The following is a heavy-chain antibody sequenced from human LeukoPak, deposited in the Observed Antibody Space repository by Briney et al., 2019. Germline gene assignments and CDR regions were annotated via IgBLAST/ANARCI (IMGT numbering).Heavy chain of an antibody. CDR2: IIPIFGTA. V-gene: IGHV1-69*05. Sequence: SVKVSCKASGYTFTSYGISWVRQAPGQGLEWMGGIIPIFGTANYAQKFQGRVTITTDESTSTAYMELSSLRSEDTAVYYCARLNKGSSSWYWGYNWFDPWGQGTLVTVSS. D-gene: IGHD6-13*01. CDR3: ARLNKGSSSWYWGYNWFDP. CDR1: GYTFTSYG. J-gene: IGHJ5*02.